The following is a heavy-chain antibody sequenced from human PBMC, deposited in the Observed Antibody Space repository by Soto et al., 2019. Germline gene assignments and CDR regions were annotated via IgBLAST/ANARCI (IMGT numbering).Heavy chain of an antibody. V-gene: IGHV3-11*01. D-gene: IGHD6-25*01. CDR3: SRGGQRMHGTDV. CDR1: GFTFSDYY. CDR2: ISSSGSPI. Sequence: QVQLVESGGGLVKPGGSLRLSCAASGFTFSDYYMTWIRQAPGKGLEWVSYISSSGSPIYYADSVKGRFTISRDNAKNAMYLQMNSPRAEDTAVYYRSRGGQRMHGTDVWGQGTTVTVSS. J-gene: IGHJ6*02.